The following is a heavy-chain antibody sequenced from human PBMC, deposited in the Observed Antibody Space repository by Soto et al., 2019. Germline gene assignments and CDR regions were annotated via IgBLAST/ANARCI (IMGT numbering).Heavy chain of an antibody. V-gene: IGHV3-21*01. CDR2: ISGSGYI. CDR1: GFTFSSYS. D-gene: IGHD3-16*02. J-gene: IGHJ5*02. Sequence: EVQVVESGGGLVKPGGSLRLSCGASGFTFSSYSMNWVRQAPGKGLEWVSSISGSGYIYYADSVKGRFTISRDNAKNSQYLQMNSLRAEDTAVYYCARAAEYDSVWGSYRADWFDPWGQGTLVTVSS. CDR3: ARAAEYDSVWGSYRADWFDP.